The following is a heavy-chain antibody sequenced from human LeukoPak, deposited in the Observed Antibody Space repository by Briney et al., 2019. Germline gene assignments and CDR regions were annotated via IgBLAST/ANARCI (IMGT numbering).Heavy chain of an antibody. CDR3: ARAGDSDTYYCPFQH. CDR1: GGSISSGGYY. V-gene: IGHV4-30-2*01. D-gene: IGHD3-10*01. Sequence: SQTLSLTCTVSGGSISSGGYYWSCIRQPPGKGLEWIGYIYHSGSTNYNPSLKSRVTISVDKSKNQFSLKLSSVTAADTALYYCARAGDSDTYYCPFQHWGQGTVVTVSS. CDR2: IYHSGST. J-gene: IGHJ1*01.